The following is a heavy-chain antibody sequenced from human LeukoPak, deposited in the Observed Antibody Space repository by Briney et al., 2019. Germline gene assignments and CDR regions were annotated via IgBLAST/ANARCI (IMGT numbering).Heavy chain of an antibody. CDR2: IYPGDSDT. CDR1: GYSFTSYW. J-gene: IGHJ4*02. V-gene: IGHV5-51*01. Sequence: GESLKISCKGSGYSFTSYWIGWVRQMPGKGLEWMGIIYPGDSDTRYSPSFQGQVTISADKSINTAYLQWSSLKASDSAMYYCARGSRNVVITAYDYWGQGTLVPVSS. D-gene: IGHD3-22*01. CDR3: ARGSRNVVITAYDY.